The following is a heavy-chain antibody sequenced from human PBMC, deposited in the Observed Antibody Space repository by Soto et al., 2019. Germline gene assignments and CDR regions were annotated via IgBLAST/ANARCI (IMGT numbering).Heavy chain of an antibody. CDR2: ISAYNGNT. V-gene: IGHV1-18*01. D-gene: IGHD3-10*01. Sequence: ASVKVSCKASGYTFTSYGISWVRQAPGQGLEWMGWISAYNGNTNYAQKLQGRVIMTTDTSTSTAYMELRSLRSDDTAVYYCARAGRVRGDYYGSGSYFNYYYYYYMDVWGKGTTVTVSS. CDR3: ARAGRVRGDYYGSGSYFNYYYYYYMDV. CDR1: GYTFTSYG. J-gene: IGHJ6*03.